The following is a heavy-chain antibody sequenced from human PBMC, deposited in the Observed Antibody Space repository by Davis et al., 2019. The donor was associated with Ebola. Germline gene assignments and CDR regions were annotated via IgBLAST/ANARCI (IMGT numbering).Heavy chain of an antibody. V-gene: IGHV5-51*01. J-gene: IGHJ3*01. CDR2: IYTGDSDT. CDR3: ASLRRTITGMDDAFDV. D-gene: IGHD1-20*01. Sequence: GESLKISCKDSGNSFASHWIGWVRQMPGKGLEWMGIIYTGDSDTRCSPSFRGQVTISADKSFKTAFLQWSSLKASDTAMYYCASLRRTITGMDDAFDVWGQGTMVTVSS. CDR1: GNSFASHW.